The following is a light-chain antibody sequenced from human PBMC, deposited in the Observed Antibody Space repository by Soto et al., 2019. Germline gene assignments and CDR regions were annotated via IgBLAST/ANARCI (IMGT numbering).Light chain of an antibody. J-gene: IGKJ4*01. CDR3: QQYYSTPLT. V-gene: IGKV4-1*01. Sequence: DIVMTQSPDSLAVSLGERATINCKSSQSVLYSSNNKNYLAWYQQKPGQPPKLLIYWASTRESGVPDRFSGSGSGTYFTLTIGSLQAEDVAVYYGQQYYSTPLTFGGGTKVEIK. CDR2: WAS. CDR1: QSVLYSSNNKNY.